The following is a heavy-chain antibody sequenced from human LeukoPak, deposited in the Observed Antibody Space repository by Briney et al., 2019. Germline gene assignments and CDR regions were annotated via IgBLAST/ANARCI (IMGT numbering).Heavy chain of an antibody. CDR3: ARESGFRGDAFDI. Sequence: PGGSLRLSCAASGFTFDDYAMHWVRQAPGKGLEWVSGISWNSGSIGYADSVKGRFTISRDNAKNSLYLQMNSLRAEDTAVYYCARESGFRGDAFDIWGQGTMVIVSS. CDR1: GFTFDDYA. D-gene: IGHD3-10*01. J-gene: IGHJ3*02. V-gene: IGHV3-9*01. CDR2: ISWNSGSI.